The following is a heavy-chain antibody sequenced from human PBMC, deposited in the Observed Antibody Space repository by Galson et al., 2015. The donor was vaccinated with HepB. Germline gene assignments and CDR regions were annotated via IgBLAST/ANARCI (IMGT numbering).Heavy chain of an antibody. Sequence: SVKVSCKASGFTFTSSAMQWVRQARGQRLEWIGWIVVGSGNTNYAQKFQERVTITRDMSTSTAYMELSSLRSEDTAVYYCAAKQREWGPYAFDIWGQGTMVTVSS. CDR3: AAKQREWGPYAFDI. V-gene: IGHV1-58*02. CDR2: IVVGSGNT. J-gene: IGHJ3*02. D-gene: IGHD3-3*01. CDR1: GFTFTSSA.